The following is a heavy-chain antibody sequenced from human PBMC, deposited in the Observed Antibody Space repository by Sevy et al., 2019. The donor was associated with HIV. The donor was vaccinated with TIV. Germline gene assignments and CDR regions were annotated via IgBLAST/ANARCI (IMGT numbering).Heavy chain of an antibody. V-gene: IGHV3-7*01. CDR3: AREFDGGPDY. D-gene: IGHD3-9*01. Sequence: GGSLRLSCGASGFTFSTYWMSWVRQAPGKGLEWVANINQDGSQKYYVDSVKGRLTISKDNAKNSLYLQMSSLRAEDTAVYYCAREFDGGPDYWGQGPLVTVSS. CDR1: GFTFSTYW. J-gene: IGHJ4*02. CDR2: INQDGSQK.